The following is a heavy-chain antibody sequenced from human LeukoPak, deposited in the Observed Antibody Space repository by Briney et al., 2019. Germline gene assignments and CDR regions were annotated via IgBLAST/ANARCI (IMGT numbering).Heavy chain of an antibody. D-gene: IGHD3-16*01. CDR2: ISSSSSFI. V-gene: IGHV3-21*04. CDR1: GFTVSSYS. CDR3: ARVGAKGAYNFDY. Sequence: GGALRVSCAASGFTVSSYSMNWVRQAPGRGVEWVSCISSSSSFIYYADSLKGRFPISRDNAKNSLYLQMNSLRAEATAAYYCARVGAKGAYNFDYWGQGTLVTVSS. J-gene: IGHJ4*02.